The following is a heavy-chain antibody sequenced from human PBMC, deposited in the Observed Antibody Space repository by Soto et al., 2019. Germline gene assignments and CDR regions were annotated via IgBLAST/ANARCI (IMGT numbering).Heavy chain of an antibody. J-gene: IGHJ4*02. Sequence: SETLSLTCTVSGGSISSGGYYWGWIRQHPGKGLEWIGYIYYSGSTYYNPSLKSRVTISVDTSKNQFSLKLSSVTAADTAVYYCARSPRKPGGNSEDCWGQGTLVTVSS. CDR2: IYYSGST. V-gene: IGHV4-31*03. D-gene: IGHD4-4*01. CDR1: GGSISSGGYY. CDR3: ARSPRKPGGNSEDC.